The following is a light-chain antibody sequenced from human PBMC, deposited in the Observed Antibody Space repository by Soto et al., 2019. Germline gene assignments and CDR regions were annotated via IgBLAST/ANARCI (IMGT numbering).Light chain of an antibody. J-gene: IGKJ5*01. CDR3: QHYAGGSRIT. CDR1: QSISSSF. V-gene: IGKV3-20*01. CDR2: GAS. Sequence: EIVLTQSPGTLSLSPGARAPLSCRARQSISSSFLAWYQQKPGQAPRLLIYGASTRATGIPDRFRGSGFGTDFTLTISRLEPEDFALYYCQHYAGGSRITFGQGTRLEIK.